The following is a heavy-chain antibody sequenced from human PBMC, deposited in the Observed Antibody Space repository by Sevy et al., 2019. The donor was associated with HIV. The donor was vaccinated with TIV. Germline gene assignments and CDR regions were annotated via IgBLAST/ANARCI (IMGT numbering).Heavy chain of an antibody. V-gene: IGHV3-30*02. D-gene: IGHD4-17*01. Sequence: GGSLRLSCAASGFTFSSYGMHWVRQAPGKGLEWMAFIRYDGSNKYYADSVKGRFTISRDNSKKTMYLQMNSLRAEDTAVYYCAKDRPRSDYHADWGQGTLVTVSS. CDR3: AKDRPRSDYHAD. J-gene: IGHJ1*01. CDR1: GFTFSSYG. CDR2: IRYDGSNK.